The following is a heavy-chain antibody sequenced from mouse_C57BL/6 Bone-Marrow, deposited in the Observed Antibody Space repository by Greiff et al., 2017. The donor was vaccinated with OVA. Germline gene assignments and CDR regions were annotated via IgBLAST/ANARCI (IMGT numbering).Heavy chain of an antibody. CDR1: GYAFSSSW. CDR2: IYPGDGDT. D-gene: IGHD2-13*01. Sequence: VKLVESGPELVKPGASVKISCKASGYAFSSSWMNWVKQRPGKGLEWIGRIYPGDGDTNYNGKFKGKATLTADKSSSTAYLQLSSLTSEDSAVYFCASGERFYYCDYWGQGTTLTVSS. V-gene: IGHV1-82*01. J-gene: IGHJ2*01. CDR3: ASGERFYYCDY.